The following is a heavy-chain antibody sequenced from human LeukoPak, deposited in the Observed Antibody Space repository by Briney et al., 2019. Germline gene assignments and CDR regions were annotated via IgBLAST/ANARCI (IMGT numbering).Heavy chain of an antibody. D-gene: IGHD6-19*01. J-gene: IGHJ4*02. CDR3: ARGGAVAGLY. V-gene: IGHV3-48*04. Sequence: PGGSLRLSCAASGFTFSSYGMHWVRQAPGKGLEWVSYISSSGSTTYYADSVKGRFTISRDNAKNSLYLQMNSLRGEDTAVYYCARGGAVAGLYWGQGTLVTVSS. CDR1: GFTFSSYG. CDR2: ISSSGSTT.